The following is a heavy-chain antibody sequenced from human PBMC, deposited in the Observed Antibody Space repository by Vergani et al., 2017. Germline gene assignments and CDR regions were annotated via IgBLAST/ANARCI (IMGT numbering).Heavy chain of an antibody. D-gene: IGHD3-10*01. Sequence: QVQLVQSGAAVKKPGSSVKVSCKASGGTFSSYAISWVRQAPGQGLEWMGGIIPIFGTANYAQKFQGRVTITADESTSTAYMELSSLRSEDTAVYYCARESDLTMVLATDGRSFDPWGQGTLVTVSS. V-gene: IGHV1-69*12. J-gene: IGHJ5*02. CDR3: ARESDLTMVLATDGRSFDP. CDR2: IIPIFGTA. CDR1: GGTFSSYA.